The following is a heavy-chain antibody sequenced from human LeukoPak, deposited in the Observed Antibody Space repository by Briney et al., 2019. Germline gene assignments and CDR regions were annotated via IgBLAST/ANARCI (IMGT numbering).Heavy chain of an antibody. CDR3: ARVATMDIDYFDY. J-gene: IGHJ4*02. Sequence: GGSLRLSCAASGFTVSSNYMSWVRQAPGKGLEWVSVIYSGGSTYYADSVKGRFTISRDNSKNTLYLQMNSLRAEDTAVYYCARVATMDIDYFDYWGQGTLVTVSS. CDR2: IYSGGST. V-gene: IGHV3-53*01. D-gene: IGHD5-12*01. CDR1: GFTVSSNY.